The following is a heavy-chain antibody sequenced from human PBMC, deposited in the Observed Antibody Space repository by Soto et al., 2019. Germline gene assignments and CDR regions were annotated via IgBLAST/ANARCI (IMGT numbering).Heavy chain of an antibody. D-gene: IGHD3-10*01. CDR3: ARGGVLLWFGEGRGSMDV. CDR1: GYTFTGYY. Sequence: GASVKVSCKASGYTFTGYYMHWVRQAPGQGLEWMGWINPNSGGTNYAQKFQGWVTMTRDTSISTAYMELSRLRSDDTAVYYCARGGVLLWFGEGRGSMDVWGQGTTVTVPS. CDR2: INPNSGGT. J-gene: IGHJ6*02. V-gene: IGHV1-2*04.